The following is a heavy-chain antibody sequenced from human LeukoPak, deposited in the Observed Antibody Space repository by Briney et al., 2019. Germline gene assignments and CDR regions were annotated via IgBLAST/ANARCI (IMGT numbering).Heavy chain of an antibody. Sequence: ASVKVSCKAPEGTFSSYALNWVRQAPGQGLEWMGRIIPVLGLTNYAQKFQDRLSIVADKATSTAYMELTDLTSADTAVYFCARGSGSGNYALGRWGQGTLVTVSS. CDR3: ARGSGSGNYALGR. CDR2: IIPVLGLT. V-gene: IGHV1-69*04. J-gene: IGHJ4*02. D-gene: IGHD3-10*01. CDR1: EGTFSSYA.